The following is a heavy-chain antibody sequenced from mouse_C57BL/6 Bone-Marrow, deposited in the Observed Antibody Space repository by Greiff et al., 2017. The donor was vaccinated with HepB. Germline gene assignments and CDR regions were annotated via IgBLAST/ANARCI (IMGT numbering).Heavy chain of an antibody. J-gene: IGHJ4*01. Sequence: DVKLVESGGGLVQPKGSLKLSCAASGFTFNTYAMHWVRQAPGKGLEWVARIRSKSSNYATYYADSVKDRFTISRDDSQSMLYLQMNNLKTEDTAMYYCVREYYYGSPHYYAMDYWGQGTSVTVSS. CDR1: GFTFNTYA. D-gene: IGHD1-1*01. CDR2: IRSKSSNYAT. V-gene: IGHV10-3*01. CDR3: VREYYYGSPHYYAMDY.